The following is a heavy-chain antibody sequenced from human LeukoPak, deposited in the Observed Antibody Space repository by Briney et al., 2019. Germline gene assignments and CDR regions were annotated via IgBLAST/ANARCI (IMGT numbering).Heavy chain of an antibody. V-gene: IGHV3-21*01. D-gene: IGHD6-13*01. CDR3: ARDLESSSFARRYSQVGY. J-gene: IGHJ4*02. CDR1: GFTFSSYS. CDR2: ISSSSSYI. Sequence: PGGSLRLSCAASGFTFSSYSMNWVRQAPGKGLEWVSSISSSSSYIYYADSVKGRFTISRDNAKNSLYLQMNSLRAEDTAVYYCARDLESSSFARRYSQVGYWGQGTLVTVSS.